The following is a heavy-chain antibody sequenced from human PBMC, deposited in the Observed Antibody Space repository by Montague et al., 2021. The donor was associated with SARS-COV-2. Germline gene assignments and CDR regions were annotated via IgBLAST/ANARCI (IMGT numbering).Heavy chain of an antibody. Sequence: SETLSLTCTVSGGSVSGTSYYWAWIRQPPGKGLEWIVNIHHSGTTXYNLSLKSRVTISVDTSKNEVSLKLSSVTAADTAVYYCARGEYYSGWYGLKYYFDYWGQGTLVIVSS. D-gene: IGHD6-19*01. J-gene: IGHJ4*02. CDR3: ARGEYYSGWYGLKYYFDY. V-gene: IGHV4-39*01. CDR2: IHHSGTT. CDR1: GGSVSGTSYY.